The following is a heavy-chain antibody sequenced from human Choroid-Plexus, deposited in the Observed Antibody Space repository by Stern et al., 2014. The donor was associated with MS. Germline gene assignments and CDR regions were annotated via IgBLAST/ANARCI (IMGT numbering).Heavy chain of an antibody. J-gene: IGHJ5*02. CDR3: AKDRQYLTYFFDH. V-gene: IGHV3-30*18. Sequence: QVQLVQSGGGVVKPRRPLRLSCAASGFTFGSCAMHWVRKAPGKGLEWVAGVSYDGSNKYYADSVKGRLTISRDNSQNTLYMQMSSPRPEDPAVYYCAKDRQYLTYFFDHWGQGSLVTVSS. CDR2: VSYDGSNK. CDR1: GFTFGSCA. D-gene: IGHD2/OR15-2a*01.